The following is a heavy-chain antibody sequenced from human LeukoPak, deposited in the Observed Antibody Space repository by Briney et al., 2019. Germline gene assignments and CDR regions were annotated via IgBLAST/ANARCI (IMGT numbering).Heavy chain of an antibody. Sequence: SETLSLTCTVSGGSISSYYWSWIRQPPGKGLEWIGEINHSGSTNYNPSLKSRVTISVDTSKNQFSLKLSSVTAADTAVYYCARSLTMIGIFQHWGQGTLVTVSS. V-gene: IGHV4-34*01. CDR3: ARSLTMIGIFQH. J-gene: IGHJ1*01. CDR1: GGSISSYY. CDR2: INHSGST. D-gene: IGHD3-22*01.